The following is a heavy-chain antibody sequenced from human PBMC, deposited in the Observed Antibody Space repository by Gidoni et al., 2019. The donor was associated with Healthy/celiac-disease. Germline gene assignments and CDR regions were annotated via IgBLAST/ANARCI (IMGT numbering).Heavy chain of an antibody. V-gene: IGHV4-39*01. CDR2: IYYSGGT. Sequence: QLQLQESGPGLVKPSETLSLTYTVSGGSISSSSYYWGWIRQPPGKGLEWIGSIYYSGGTYYNPSLKSRVTISVDTSKNQFSLKLSSVTAADTAVYYCARPPTGYSGYGLFDYWGQGTLVTVSS. D-gene: IGHD5-12*01. CDR3: ARPPTGYSGYGLFDY. J-gene: IGHJ4*02. CDR1: GGSISSSSYY.